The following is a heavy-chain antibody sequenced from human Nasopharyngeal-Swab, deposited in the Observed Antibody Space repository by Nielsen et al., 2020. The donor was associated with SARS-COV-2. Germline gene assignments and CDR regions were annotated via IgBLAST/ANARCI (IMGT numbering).Heavy chain of an antibody. V-gene: IGHV3-43*02. CDR2: ISGDGGST. Sequence: GESLKISCAASGFTFDDYAMHWVRQAPGKGLEWVSLISGDGGSTYYADSVKGRFTITRDNSKNSLYLQMNSLRTEDTALYYCARALHQYNWNYLYYWGQETLVTVSS. J-gene: IGHJ4*02. CDR3: ARALHQYNWNYLYY. CDR1: GFTFDDYA. D-gene: IGHD1-7*01.